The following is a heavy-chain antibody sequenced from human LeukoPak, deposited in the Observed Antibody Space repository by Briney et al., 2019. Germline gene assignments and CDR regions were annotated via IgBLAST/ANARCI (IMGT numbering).Heavy chain of an antibody. D-gene: IGHD6-19*01. Sequence: EASVKVSCKASGYTFIGYYMFWLRQAPGQGLEWMGRINPNSGGTNYAQEFQGRVTMTRDTSITTAYMELSSLRSDDTAVYYCARDLPSPGISVADDYWGQGTLVTVSS. V-gene: IGHV1-2*06. CDR2: INPNSGGT. J-gene: IGHJ4*02. CDR1: GYTFIGYY. CDR3: ARDLPSPGISVADDY.